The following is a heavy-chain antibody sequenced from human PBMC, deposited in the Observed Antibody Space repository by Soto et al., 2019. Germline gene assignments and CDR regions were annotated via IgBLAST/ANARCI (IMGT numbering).Heavy chain of an antibody. J-gene: IGHJ4*02. Sequence: VASVKVSCKVSGYTLTELSMHWVRQAPGKGLEWMGGFDPEDGETIYAQKFQGRVTMTEDTSTDTAYMELSSLRSEDTAVYYCATDPRISYGQEGGPGYWGQGTLVTVSS. D-gene: IGHD5-18*01. CDR3: ATDPRISYGQEGGPGY. CDR2: FDPEDGET. V-gene: IGHV1-24*01. CDR1: GYTLTELS.